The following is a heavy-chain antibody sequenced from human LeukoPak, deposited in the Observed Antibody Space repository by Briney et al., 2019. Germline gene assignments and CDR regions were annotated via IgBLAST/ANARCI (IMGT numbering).Heavy chain of an antibody. Sequence: GGSLRLSCEPPGFIFTSYWMSWVRKPPGKGLEWVAKIKQDGREKYSVDSVKGRFTISRDNAKNSLYLQMNSLRAEDTAVYYCARISYYYDSSGYYLDYWGQGTLVTVSS. CDR1: GFIFTSYW. J-gene: IGHJ4*02. CDR2: IKQDGREK. CDR3: ARISYYYDSSGYYLDY. V-gene: IGHV3-7*01. D-gene: IGHD3-22*01.